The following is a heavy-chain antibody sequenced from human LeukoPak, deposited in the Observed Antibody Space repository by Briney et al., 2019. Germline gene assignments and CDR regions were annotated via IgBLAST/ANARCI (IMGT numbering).Heavy chain of an antibody. V-gene: IGHV3-7*05. Sequence: PGGSPRLSCAASGFTFSSYWMSWVRQAPGKGLEWVANIKHDGSDTNYVDSVKGRFTISRDNAKHSLYLPMNSLRAEDTAMYYCARRTAATGMKYFNYWGQGTLVTVSS. D-gene: IGHD6-13*01. J-gene: IGHJ4*02. CDR3: ARRTAATGMKYFNY. CDR1: GFTFSSYW. CDR2: IKHDGSDT.